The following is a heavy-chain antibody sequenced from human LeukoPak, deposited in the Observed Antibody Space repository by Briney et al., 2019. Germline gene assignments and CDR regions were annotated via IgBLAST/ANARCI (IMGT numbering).Heavy chain of an antibody. CDR2: INPNSGGT. V-gene: IGHV1-2*02. D-gene: IGHD2-15*01. CDR3: ARGRYCSGGSCYGNYFDY. Sequence: ASVKVSCKASGYTFTGYYMHWVRQAPGQGLEWMGWINPNSGGTNYAQKFQDRVTMTRDTSISTAYMELSRLRSDDTAVYYCARGRYCSGGSCYGNYFDYWGQGTLVTVSS. J-gene: IGHJ4*02. CDR1: GYTFTGYY.